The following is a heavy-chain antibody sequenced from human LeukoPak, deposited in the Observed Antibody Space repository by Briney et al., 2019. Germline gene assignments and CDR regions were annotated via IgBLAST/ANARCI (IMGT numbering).Heavy chain of an antibody. V-gene: IGHV4-34*01. CDR1: VGSFSGYY. J-gene: IGHJ6*03. CDR3: ARGYYGSGSHCCHMDV. CDR2: INHSGST. Sequence: SETLSLTCAVCVGSFSGYYWSWIRQPPGKGLEWIGEINHSGSTNYNSSLKSRVTISVDTSKNQFSLKLSSVTAADTAVYYCARGYYGSGSHCCHMDVWGKGTTITVS. D-gene: IGHD3-10*01.